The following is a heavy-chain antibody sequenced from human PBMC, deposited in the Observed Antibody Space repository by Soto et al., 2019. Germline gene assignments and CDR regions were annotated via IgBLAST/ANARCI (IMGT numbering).Heavy chain of an antibody. J-gene: IGHJ4*02. D-gene: IGHD2-15*01. CDR1: GFTFSTYA. V-gene: IGHV3-23*01. Sequence: GGSLRLSCAASGFTFSTYAMSWVRQAPGKGLEWVSTISGSGGSTYYADSVKGRFTISRDNSKNTLYLQMDSLRAEDTAIYYCAKDLALCSGGGCYPLYFDYWGQGTQVTVSS. CDR2: ISGSGGST. CDR3: AKDLALCSGGGCYPLYFDY.